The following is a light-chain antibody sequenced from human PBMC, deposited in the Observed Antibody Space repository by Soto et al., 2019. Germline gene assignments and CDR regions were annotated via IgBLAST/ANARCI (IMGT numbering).Light chain of an antibody. J-gene: IGKJ1*01. Sequence: EIVMTQSPATLSVSPGERATLSCRASQSVSSNLAWYQQKPGQAPRLLIYGASTRATGLPARFSGSGSGTEFTLTISSLQAEDCAVYYCQQYNNWPLRTFGQGTKVEIK. CDR2: GAS. V-gene: IGKV3-15*01. CDR1: QSVSSN. CDR3: QQYNNWPLRT.